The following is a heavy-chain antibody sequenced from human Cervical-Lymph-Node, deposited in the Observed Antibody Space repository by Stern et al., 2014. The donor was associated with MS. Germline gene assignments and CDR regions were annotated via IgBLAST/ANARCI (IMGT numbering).Heavy chain of an antibody. CDR2: LSTYNDKT. D-gene: IGHD1-7*01. CDR1: GYTFTTFG. Sequence: VQLVQSGPEVKNPGASVKVSCKASGYTFTTFGVNWVRQAPGQGLEWMGWLSTYNDKTTYAQKFQGRVIMSTDTSTSTAYMEMRSLRSDDTAIYYCARDLRVLGTTGWFDPWGQGTLVTVSS. J-gene: IGHJ5*02. V-gene: IGHV1-18*01. CDR3: ARDLRVLGTTGWFDP.